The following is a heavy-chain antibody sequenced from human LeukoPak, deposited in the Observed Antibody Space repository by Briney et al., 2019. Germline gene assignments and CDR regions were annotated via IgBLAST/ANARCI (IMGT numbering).Heavy chain of an antibody. CDR1: GYTFTRYY. CDR2: INPSGGST. V-gene: IGHV1-46*01. D-gene: IGHD5-18*01. CDR3: ARSLKDTAMVHGYFDY. Sequence: ASVKVSCKASGYTFTRYYMHWVRQAPGQGLEWMGIINPSGGSTSYAQKFQGRVTMTRDTSTSTVYMELSSLRSEDTAVYYCARSLKDTAMVHGYFDYWGQGTLVTVSS. J-gene: IGHJ4*02.